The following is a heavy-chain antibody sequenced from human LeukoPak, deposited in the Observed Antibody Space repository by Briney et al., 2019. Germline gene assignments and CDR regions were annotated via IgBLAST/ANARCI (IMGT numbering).Heavy chain of an antibody. D-gene: IGHD3-22*01. CDR3: ARSGYYYDSSDYSRFDY. CDR2: IYYSGST. V-gene: IGHV4-59*01. J-gene: IGHJ4*02. CDR1: GSSISSFY. Sequence: KPSETLSLTCTVSGSSISSFYWSWIRQPPGKGLEWIGHIYYSGSTNYNPSLKSRLTISVDTSKNQFSLKLSSVAAADTAVYYCARSGYYYDSSDYSRFDYWGQGTLVTVSS.